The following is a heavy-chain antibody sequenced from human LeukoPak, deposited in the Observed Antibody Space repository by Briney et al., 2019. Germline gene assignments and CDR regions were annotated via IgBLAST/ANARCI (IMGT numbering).Heavy chain of an antibody. J-gene: IGHJ4*02. V-gene: IGHV3-11*01. CDR3: ARVNGYDYIDY. CDR2: ISSSSSTI. Sequence: GGSLRLSCAASGFIFSDYYMSWIRQAPGKGLEWASHISSSSSTIYYADSVKGRFIISRDNAKNSLCLQMNSLRAEDTAVYYCARVNGYDYIDYWGQGTLVTVSS. D-gene: IGHD5-12*01. CDR1: GFIFSDYY.